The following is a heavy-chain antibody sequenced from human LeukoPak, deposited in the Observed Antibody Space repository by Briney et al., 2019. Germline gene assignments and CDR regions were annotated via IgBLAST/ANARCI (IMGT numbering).Heavy chain of an antibody. V-gene: IGHV1-2*02. J-gene: IGHJ4*02. CDR2: INPNSGGT. D-gene: IGHD2-2*01. CDR3: AREKIGYCSSTSCSYPHY. CDR1: GYTFTGYY. Sequence: ASVKVSCKASGYTFTGYYMHWVQQAPGQGLEWMGWINPNSGGTNYAQKFQGRVTMTRDTSISTAYMELSGLRSDDTAVYYCAREKIGYCSSTSCSYPHYWGQGTLVTVSS.